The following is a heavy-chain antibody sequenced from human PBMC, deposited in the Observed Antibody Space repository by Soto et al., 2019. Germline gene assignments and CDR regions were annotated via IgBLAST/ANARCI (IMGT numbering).Heavy chain of an antibody. D-gene: IGHD6-19*01. V-gene: IGHV3-15*01. CDR2: VKSKVDGETI. CDR3: ATGGLGLDY. CDR1: GFTFSNAW. Sequence: GGSLRLSCAASGFTFSNAWMNWVRQAPGKGLEWVGRVKSKVDGETIDYSAPVKGRFSISRDDSKNTVYLQMNSLKIEDTAVYYCATGGLGLDYWRQGTLVTVSS. J-gene: IGHJ4*02.